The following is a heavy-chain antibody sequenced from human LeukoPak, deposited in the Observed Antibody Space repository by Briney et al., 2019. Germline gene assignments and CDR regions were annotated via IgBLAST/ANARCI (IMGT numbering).Heavy chain of an antibody. V-gene: IGHV3-48*04. CDR1: GFTFSIFG. Sequence: GGSLRLSCAASGFTFSIFGMNWVRQAPGKGLEWVAYIGRGSSTIYYADSVKGRLTISSDNAKKSLSLQMSSLRAEDTAVYYCARRRDDILSYSYDYYMDVWGKGTTVTVSS. D-gene: IGHD3-16*01. CDR3: ARRRDDILSYSYDYYMDV. CDR2: IGRGSSTI. J-gene: IGHJ6*03.